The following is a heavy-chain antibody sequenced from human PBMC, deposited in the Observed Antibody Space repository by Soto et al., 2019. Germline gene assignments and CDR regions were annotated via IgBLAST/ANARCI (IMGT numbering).Heavy chain of an antibody. J-gene: IGHJ5*02. V-gene: IGHV3-74*01. CDR2: IDPYDTGI. D-gene: IGHD3-10*01. Sequence: GGSLRLSCAAYGFAFSSEWMHWVRQAPGKGLVWVSRIDPYDTGISYADSVKGRFTISRDNAKNTLYLQMNSLRAEDTAVYYCTSDTFGARGSWGQGTLVTVS. CDR1: GFAFSSEW. CDR3: TSDTFGARGS.